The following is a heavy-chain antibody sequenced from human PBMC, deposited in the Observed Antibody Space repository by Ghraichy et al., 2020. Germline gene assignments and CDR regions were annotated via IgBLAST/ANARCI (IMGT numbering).Heavy chain of an antibody. D-gene: IGHD6-13*01. CDR2: IYYSGST. V-gene: IGHV4-59*01. CDR1: GGSISSYY. J-gene: IGHJ4*02. Sequence: TLSLTCTVSGGSISSYYWSWIRQPPGKGLEWIGYIYYSGSTNYNPSLKSRVTISVDTSKNQFSLKLSSVTAADTAVYYCARALGSSWYYFDYWGQGTLVTVSS. CDR3: ARALGSSWYYFDY.